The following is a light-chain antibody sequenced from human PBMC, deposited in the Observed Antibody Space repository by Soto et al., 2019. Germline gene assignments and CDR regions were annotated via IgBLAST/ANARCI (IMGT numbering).Light chain of an antibody. J-gene: IGLJ2*01. Sequence: QSVLTQPPSASGTPGQRVTISCSGSSSNIGSNSVNWYQQLPGTAPKPLMYSSNQRPSGVPDRFSGAKSGTSASLAISGLQSEDVADYYCAAWDDSLNGVVFGGGTTLTVL. CDR3: AAWDDSLNGVV. V-gene: IGLV1-44*01. CDR1: SSNIGSNS. CDR2: SSN.